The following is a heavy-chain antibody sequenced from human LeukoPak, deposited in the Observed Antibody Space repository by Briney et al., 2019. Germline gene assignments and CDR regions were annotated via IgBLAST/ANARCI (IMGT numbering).Heavy chain of an antibody. CDR2: ISAYNGNT. CDR3: ARGSVASPYYYYGMDV. Sequence: ASVKVSCKASGYTFTSYGISWVRQAPGQGLEWMGWISAYNGNTNYAQKLQGRVTMTTDTSTSTAYMELSSLRSEDTAVYYCARGSVASPYYYYGMDVWGQGTTVTVSS. CDR1: GYTFTSYG. J-gene: IGHJ6*02. D-gene: IGHD2-15*01. V-gene: IGHV1-18*01.